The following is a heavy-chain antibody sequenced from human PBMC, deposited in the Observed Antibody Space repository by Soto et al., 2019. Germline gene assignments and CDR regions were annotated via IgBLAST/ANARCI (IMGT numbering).Heavy chain of an antibody. CDR1: GFTFSSYG. D-gene: IGHD3-10*01. Sequence: QVQLVESGGGVVQPGRSLRLSCAASGFTFSSYGMHWVRQAPGKGLEWVAVISYDGSNKYYADSVKGRFTISRDNSKNTLYLQMNSLRAEETAVYYCAKEGGYYYGSGSYRTPYYYYGMDVWGQGTTVTVSS. V-gene: IGHV3-30*18. CDR3: AKEGGYYYGSGSYRTPYYYYGMDV. CDR2: ISYDGSNK. J-gene: IGHJ6*02.